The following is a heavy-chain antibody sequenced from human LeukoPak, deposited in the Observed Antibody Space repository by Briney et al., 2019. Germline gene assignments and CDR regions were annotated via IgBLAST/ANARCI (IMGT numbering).Heavy chain of an antibody. J-gene: IGHJ4*02. D-gene: IGHD1-1*01. CDR3: AKDLTTGTLSSDY. CDR2: ICSGGAT. Sequence: GGSLRLSCVASGITVSSNYMSWVRQAPGKGLEWVSIICSGGATFYADSVKGRFIISRENSKNTLWLQMNSLRAEDTAVYYCAKDLTTGTLSSDYWGPGTLVTVSS. CDR1: GITVSSNY. V-gene: IGHV3-66*01.